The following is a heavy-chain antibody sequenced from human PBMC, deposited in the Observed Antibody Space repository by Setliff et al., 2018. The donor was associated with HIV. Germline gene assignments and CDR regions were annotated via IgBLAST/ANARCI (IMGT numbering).Heavy chain of an antibody. CDR2: ISSSGSTI. D-gene: IGHD5-12*01. Sequence: GGSLRLSCAASGFTFSSYEMNWVRQAPGKGLEWVSYISSSGSTIYYADSVKGRFTISRDNAKNSLYLQMNSLRAEDTAVYYCARDYSGYDYHTGDYWGQGTLVTVPQ. CDR3: ARDYSGYDYHTGDY. CDR1: GFTFSSYE. V-gene: IGHV3-48*03. J-gene: IGHJ4*02.